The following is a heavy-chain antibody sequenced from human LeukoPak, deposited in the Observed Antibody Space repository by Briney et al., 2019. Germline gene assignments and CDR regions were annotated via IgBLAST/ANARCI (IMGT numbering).Heavy chain of an antibody. CDR3: ARGAREYFDY. CDR2: FYNSGSF. CDR1: GGAISAGSFY. V-gene: IGHV4-61*09. J-gene: IGHJ4*02. D-gene: IGHD1-26*01. Sequence: ASQTLSLTCTVSGGAISAGSFYWGWIRQPAGKGLEWIGHFYNSGSFDYNPSLESRVTLSVDTSKNQFSLKLSSVTAADTAVYYCARGAREYFDYWGQGTLVTVSS.